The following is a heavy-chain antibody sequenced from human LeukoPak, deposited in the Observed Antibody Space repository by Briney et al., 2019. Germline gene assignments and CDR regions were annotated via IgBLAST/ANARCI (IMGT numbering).Heavy chain of an antibody. D-gene: IGHD5-18*01. Sequence: GGSLRLSCAASGFTFSSYAMSWVRQAPGKGLEWVSSISGSAGSTYYADSVEGRFTISRDNSKNTLYLQMNSLRAEDTAVYYCAKACGYNYGYDPLDYWGQGTLVTVSS. CDR3: AKACGYNYGYDPLDY. CDR2: ISGSAGST. V-gene: IGHV3-23*01. J-gene: IGHJ4*02. CDR1: GFTFSSYA.